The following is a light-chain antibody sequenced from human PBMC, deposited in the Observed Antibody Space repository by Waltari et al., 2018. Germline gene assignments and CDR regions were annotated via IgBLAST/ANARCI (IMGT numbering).Light chain of an antibody. J-gene: IGLJ2*01. CDR3: NSRDSSGNHLV. Sequence: SSELTQDPAVSVALGQTVRITCQGDSLRSYYPSWYQQKPGQAPVLVIYGKNNRPSGIPDRFSGSSSGDTASLTISVAQAEDEADYYCNSRDSSGNHLVFGGGTKLTVL. CDR2: GKN. CDR1: SLRSYY. V-gene: IGLV3-19*01.